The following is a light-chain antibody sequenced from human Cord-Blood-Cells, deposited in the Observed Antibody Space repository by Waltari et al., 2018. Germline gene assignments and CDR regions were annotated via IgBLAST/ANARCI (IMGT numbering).Light chain of an antibody. V-gene: IGKV4-1*01. CDR2: SAS. CDR3: QQYYSTPPWT. Sequence: DIVMTQSPASLAVSLGERATSNCKSSQSVLYSSNNKNYLAWYQQKPGQPPKLLIYSASTRESGVPDRFSGSGSGTDFTLTISSLQAEDVAVYYCQQYYSTPPWTFGQGTKVEIK. J-gene: IGKJ1*01. CDR1: QSVLYSSNNKNY.